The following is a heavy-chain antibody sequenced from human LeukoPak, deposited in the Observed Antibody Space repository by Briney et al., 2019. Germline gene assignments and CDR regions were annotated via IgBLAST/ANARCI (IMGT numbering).Heavy chain of an antibody. V-gene: IGHV4-38-2*01. CDR3: ARLPVYAATFDH. Sequence: SETLSLTCAVSGYSISSGYYWGWIRQPPGKGLEWIGSIYHSGSTYYNPSLKSRVTISVDTSKNQFSLKLSSVTAADTAVYYCARLPVYAATFDHWGQGTLVTVSS. CDR2: IYHSGST. CDR1: GYSISSGYY. D-gene: IGHD2-8*01. J-gene: IGHJ4*02.